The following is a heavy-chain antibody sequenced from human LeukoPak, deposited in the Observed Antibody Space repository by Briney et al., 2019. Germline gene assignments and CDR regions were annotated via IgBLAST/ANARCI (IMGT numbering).Heavy chain of an antibody. Sequence: GGSLRLSCAASGFTFSSYGMHWVRQAPGKGLEWVAFIRYDSTDKFYADSVKGRFTISRGSSKNTLFLQMNSVRTEDTALYYCAKDKDNYCGGDCQGFDYWGQGTLVTVSS. CDR1: GFTFSSYG. J-gene: IGHJ4*02. CDR2: IRYDSTDK. V-gene: IGHV3-30*02. D-gene: IGHD2-21*02. CDR3: AKDKDNYCGGDCQGFDY.